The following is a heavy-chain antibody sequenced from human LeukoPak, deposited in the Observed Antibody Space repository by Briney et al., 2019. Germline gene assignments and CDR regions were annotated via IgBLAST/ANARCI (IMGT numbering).Heavy chain of an antibody. CDR3: ARWGFYDSSGYLAY. J-gene: IGHJ4*02. Sequence: SDSLSLTCTVSSGSISSYYWSWIRQPAGKGLEWIGRIYTSGTTNYNPSLKSRVTMSVDTSKNQFSLKLSSVTAADTAVYYCARWGFYDSSGYLAYWGQGTLVTV. CDR2: IYTSGTT. D-gene: IGHD3-22*01. V-gene: IGHV4-4*07. CDR1: SGSISSYY.